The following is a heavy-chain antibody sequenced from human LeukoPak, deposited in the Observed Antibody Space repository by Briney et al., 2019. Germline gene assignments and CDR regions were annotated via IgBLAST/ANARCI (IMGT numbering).Heavy chain of an antibody. V-gene: IGHV4-39*01. CDR1: GGSISGSSYC. D-gene: IGHD1-26*01. J-gene: IGHJ5*02. CDR2: IYYSGIT. CDR3: ACYSGSEGFDP. Sequence: SETLSLTCTVSGGSISGSSYCWGWICQPPGKGLEWIGSIYYSGITYYNSSLKSRVTISVDTSKNQFSLNRNSVTAADTAVYYCACYSGSEGFDPWGQGALVTVSS.